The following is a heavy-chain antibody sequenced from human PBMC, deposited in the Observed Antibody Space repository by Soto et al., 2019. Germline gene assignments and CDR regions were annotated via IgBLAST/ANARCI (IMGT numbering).Heavy chain of an antibody. V-gene: IGHV4-38-2*01. CDR3: ARGAMIVPNYAFDI. CDR1: GYSISSGYY. CDR2: TYHSGST. Sequence: SETLSLTCAVSGYSISSGYYWGWIRQPPGKGLEWIGSTYHSGSTYYNPSLKSRVTISVDTSKNQFSLKLSSVTAADTAVYYCARGAMIVPNYAFDIWGQGTMVTVSS. D-gene: IGHD3-22*01. J-gene: IGHJ3*02.